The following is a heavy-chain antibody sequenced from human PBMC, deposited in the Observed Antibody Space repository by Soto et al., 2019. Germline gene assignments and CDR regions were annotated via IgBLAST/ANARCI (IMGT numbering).Heavy chain of an antibody. CDR1: GFTVSSSY. CDR2: MYSGGTT. V-gene: IGHV3-53*01. J-gene: IGHJ6*02. Sequence: EVQLVESGGGLIQPGGSLRLSCAASGFTVSSSYMSWVRQAPGKGPEWVSIMYSGGTTYYADSVRGRFTLSRDNAKSTLYLQMNSRVAHDTAGYYGARDGGSTSVPHYVMGVWGQGTTVTVSS. CDR3: ARDGGSTSVPHYVMGV. D-gene: IGHD3-16*01.